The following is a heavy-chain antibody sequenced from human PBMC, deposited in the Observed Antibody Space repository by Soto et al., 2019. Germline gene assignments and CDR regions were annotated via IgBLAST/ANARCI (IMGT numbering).Heavy chain of an antibody. Sequence: QVQLVESGGGVVQPGRSLRLSCAASGFTFSSYGMHWVRQAPGKGLEWVAVIWYDGSNKYYADSVKGRFTISRDNSKNTLYLQRNSLRAEDTAVYYCARETVPAARLFWFDPWGQGTLVTVSS. J-gene: IGHJ5*02. V-gene: IGHV3-33*01. CDR2: IWYDGSNK. D-gene: IGHD2-2*01. CDR1: GFTFSSYG. CDR3: ARETVPAARLFWFDP.